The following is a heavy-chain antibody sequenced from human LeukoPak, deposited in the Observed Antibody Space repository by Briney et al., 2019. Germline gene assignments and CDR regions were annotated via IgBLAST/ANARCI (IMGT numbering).Heavy chain of an antibody. V-gene: IGHV1-46*01. J-gene: IGHJ5*01. CDR2: INPSGGST. CDR1: GYTFTSYG. Sequence: ASVKVSCKASGYTFTSYGISWVRQAPGQGLEWMGIINPSGGSTSYAQKFQGRVTMTRDTSTSTVCMELSSLRSEDTAVYYCARGGPPCGSSSCQNWFDSWGQGTLVTVSS. CDR3: ARGGPPCGSSSCQNWFDS. D-gene: IGHD2-2*01.